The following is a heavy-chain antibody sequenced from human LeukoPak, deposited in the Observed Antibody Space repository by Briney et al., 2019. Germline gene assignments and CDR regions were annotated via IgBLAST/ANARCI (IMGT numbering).Heavy chain of an antibody. D-gene: IGHD3-22*01. CDR3: ARDGPFSPITMIVVVNSGYFDY. CDR1: GYTFTSYG. Sequence: ALVKVSCKASGYTFTSYGISWVRQAPGQGLEWMGWISAYNGNTNYAQKLRGRVTMTTDTSTSTAYMELRSLRSDDTAVYYCARDGPFSPITMIVVVNSGYFDYWGQGTLVTVSS. CDR2: ISAYNGNT. J-gene: IGHJ4*02. V-gene: IGHV1-18*01.